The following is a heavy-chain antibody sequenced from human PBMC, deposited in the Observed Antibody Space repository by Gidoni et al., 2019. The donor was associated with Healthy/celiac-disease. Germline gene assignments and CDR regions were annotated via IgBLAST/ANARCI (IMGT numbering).Heavy chain of an antibody. CDR3: ARVGRPTYYFDY. J-gene: IGHJ4*02. V-gene: IGHV4-59*01. D-gene: IGHD1-26*01. Sequence: QVQLQESGPGLVKPSETLSPTCTVSGGSISSYYWSWIRQPPGKGLEWIGYIYYSGSTNYNPSLKSRVTISVDTSKNQFSLKLSSVTAADTAVYYCARVGRPTYYFDYWGQGTLVTVSS. CDR1: GGSISSYY. CDR2: IYYSGST.